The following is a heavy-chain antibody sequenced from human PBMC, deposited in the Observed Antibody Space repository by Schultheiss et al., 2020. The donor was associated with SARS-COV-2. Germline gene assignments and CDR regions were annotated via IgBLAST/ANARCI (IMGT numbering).Heavy chain of an antibody. CDR2: IWYDGSNK. V-gene: IGHV3-30*07. CDR1: GFTFSSYA. J-gene: IGHJ3*02. CDR3: ARDRGNAFDI. Sequence: GGSLRLSCAASGFTFSSYAVHWVRQAPGTGLEWVAVIWYDGSNKYYADSVKGRFTISRDDSKNTLSLQMNSLRAEDTAVYYCARDRGNAFDIWGQGTMVTVSS.